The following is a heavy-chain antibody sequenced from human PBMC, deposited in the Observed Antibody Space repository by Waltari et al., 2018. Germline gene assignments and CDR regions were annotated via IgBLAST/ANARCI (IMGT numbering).Heavy chain of an antibody. J-gene: IGHJ6*03. CDR3: TRGRRHRAASRNYYYMDV. CDR1: AGSFSGYY. D-gene: IGHD6-13*01. CDR2: IDHSGGT. V-gene: IGHV4-34*01. Sequence: QVQLQQWGAGLLKPSETLSLTCAVYAGSFSGYYWSWLRQPPGKGLEWIGEIDHSGGTNYNPSLQSRVTISADTSKRRFSLTLRSMTAADTAVYYCTRGRRHRAASRNYYYMDVWGKGTTVTVSS.